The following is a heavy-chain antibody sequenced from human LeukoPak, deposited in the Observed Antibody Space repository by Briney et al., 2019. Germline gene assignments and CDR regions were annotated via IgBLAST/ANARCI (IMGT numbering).Heavy chain of an antibody. D-gene: IGHD5-24*01. CDR2: MYNSGST. CDR1: GGSISSYH. V-gene: IGHV4-59*01. CDR3: ARVRRDGYNSPDY. Sequence: SETLSLTCTVSGGSISSYHWSWFRQAPGKGLEWIGYMYNSGSTNFNPSLKSRVTISVDTSKNQFSLKLSSVTAADTAVYYCARVRRDGYNSPDYWGQGTLVTVSS. J-gene: IGHJ4*02.